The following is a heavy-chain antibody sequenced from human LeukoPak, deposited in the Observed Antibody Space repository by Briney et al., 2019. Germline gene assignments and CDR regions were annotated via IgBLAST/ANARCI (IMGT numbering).Heavy chain of an antibody. V-gene: IGHV1-8*02. Sequence: ASVKVSCKASGYTFTSYDINWVRQATGQGLEWMGWMNPNSGNTGYAQKFQGRVTMTRDTSISTAYMELSRLRSDDTAVYYCARERRSISFDYWGQGTLVTVSS. J-gene: IGHJ4*02. CDR2: MNPNSGNT. CDR1: GYTFTSYD. CDR3: ARERRSISFDY.